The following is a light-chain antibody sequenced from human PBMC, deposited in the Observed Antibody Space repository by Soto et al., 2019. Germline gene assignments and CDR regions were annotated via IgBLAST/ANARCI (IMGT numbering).Light chain of an antibody. J-gene: IGLJ1*01. CDR3: SSYTGSDNYV. CDR2: EVS. Sequence: QSVLTQPHSASGSPGQSATISCTGTSXDVGGYNYVSWYQHHPGKAPKLMIYEVSKRPSGVPDRFSGSKSGNTASLTVSGLQAEDEADYYCSSYTGSDNYVFGTGTKVSVL. CDR1: SXDVGGYNY. V-gene: IGLV2-8*01.